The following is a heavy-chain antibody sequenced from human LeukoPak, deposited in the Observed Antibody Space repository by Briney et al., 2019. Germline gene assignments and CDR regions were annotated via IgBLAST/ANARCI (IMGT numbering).Heavy chain of an antibody. D-gene: IGHD5-12*01. V-gene: IGHV1-2*02. Sequence: ASVKVSCKASGDTFSDYYAHWVPQAPGQGLEWMGWINPNNGGTNYAQKFQGRVTMTRDTSISTTYMELSRLRSDDTAVYYCAIKTLGLLRKGGAMDVWGKGTTVTVSS. CDR2: INPNNGGT. J-gene: IGHJ6*03. CDR3: AIKTLGLLRKGGAMDV. CDR1: GDTFSDYY.